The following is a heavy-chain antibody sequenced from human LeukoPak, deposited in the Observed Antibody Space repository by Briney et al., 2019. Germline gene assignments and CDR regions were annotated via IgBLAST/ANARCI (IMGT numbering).Heavy chain of an antibody. D-gene: IGHD3-22*01. CDR2: ISGSGGST. V-gene: IGHV3-23*01. CDR3: ATERRSSGYLFDY. Sequence: GGSLRLSCAASGFTFSDYYMSWVRQAPGKGLEWVSAISGSGGSTYYADSVKGRFTISRDNSKNTLYLQMNSLRAEDTAVYYCATERRSSGYLFDYWGQGTLVTVSS. CDR1: GFTFSDYY. J-gene: IGHJ4*02.